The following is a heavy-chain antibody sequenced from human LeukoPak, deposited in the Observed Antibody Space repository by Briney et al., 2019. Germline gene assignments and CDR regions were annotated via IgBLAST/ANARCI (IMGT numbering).Heavy chain of an antibody. D-gene: IGHD3-3*01. V-gene: IGHV3-30*03. CDR3: VRDQFFSFDY. CDR2: ISYDGSNK. Sequence: GGSLRLSCAASGFTFSSYGMHWVRQAPGKGLEWVAVISYDGSNKYYADSVKGRFTISRDNSKNTLYLQMNSLRDEDTAVYYCVRDQFFSFDYWGQGTLVTVSS. CDR1: GFTFSSYG. J-gene: IGHJ4*02.